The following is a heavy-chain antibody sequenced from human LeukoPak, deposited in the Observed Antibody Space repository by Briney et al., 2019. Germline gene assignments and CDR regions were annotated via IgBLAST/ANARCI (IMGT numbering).Heavy chain of an antibody. CDR2: IHHSGRT. J-gene: IGHJ3*02. Sequence: PPETLSLTCAVSGDSISSSNWWSWVRQPPGKGLEWIGEIHHSGRTNYNPSLKSRVTISVDKSKNQFSLNLSSVTAADTAVYYCARDARANYGAAFDIWGQGSMVTVSS. D-gene: IGHD4-17*01. CDR3: ARDARANYGAAFDI. V-gene: IGHV4-4*03. CDR1: GDSISSSNW.